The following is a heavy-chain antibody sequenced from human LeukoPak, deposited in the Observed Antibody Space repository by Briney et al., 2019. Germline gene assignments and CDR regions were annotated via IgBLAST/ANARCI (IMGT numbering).Heavy chain of an antibody. V-gene: IGHV4-30-2*01. Sequence: SQTLSLTCTVSGGSISSGGYYWSWIRQPPGKGLEWIGYIYHSGSTYYNPSLKSRVTISVDRSKNQFSLKLSSVTAADTAVYYCARDRFDSGVYWGQGTLVTVSS. J-gene: IGHJ4*02. CDR1: GGSISSGGYY. D-gene: IGHD3-10*01. CDR2: IYHSGST. CDR3: ARDRFDSGVY.